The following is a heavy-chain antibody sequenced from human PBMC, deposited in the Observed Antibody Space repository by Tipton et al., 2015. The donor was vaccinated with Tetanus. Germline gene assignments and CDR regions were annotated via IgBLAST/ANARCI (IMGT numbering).Heavy chain of an antibody. Sequence: QVQLVQSGAEVKKPGSSVKVSCKASGGTFSSYAISWVRQATGQGLEWMGGIIPIFGTANYAQKFQGRVTITADKSTSTAYMELSSLGSEDTAVYYGARSGDGDYLLLTWGQGTMVTVSS. D-gene: IGHD4-17*01. CDR3: ARSGDGDYLLLT. CDR2: IIPIFGTA. CDR1: GGTFSSYA. V-gene: IGHV1-69*06. J-gene: IGHJ3*01.